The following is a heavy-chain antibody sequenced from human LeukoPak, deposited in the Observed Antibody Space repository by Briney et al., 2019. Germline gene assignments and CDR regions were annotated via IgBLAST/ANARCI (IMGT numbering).Heavy chain of an antibody. V-gene: IGHV4-39*07. J-gene: IGHJ5*02. CDR3: AREIQLGFDP. CDR1: SGSIRSTTYY. CDR2: TYYSGST. D-gene: IGHD5-18*01. Sequence: SETLSLTCTVSSGSIRSTTYYWGWIRQPPGKGLEWIGITYYSGSTQYNPSLKSRVTISVDTSKNQFSLKLSSVTAADTAVYYCAREIQLGFDPWGQGTLVTVSS.